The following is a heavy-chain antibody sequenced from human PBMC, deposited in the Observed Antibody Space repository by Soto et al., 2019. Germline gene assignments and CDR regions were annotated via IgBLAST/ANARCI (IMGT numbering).Heavy chain of an antibody. V-gene: IGHV1-18*01. J-gene: IGHJ5*02. CDR3: ARDGARPGWFDP. CDR1: GYTFTNYD. D-gene: IGHD6-6*01. Sequence: ASVKVSCKASGYTFTNYDISWVRQAPGQGLEWMGWISAYNGNTNYAQKLQGRVTMTTDTSTSTAYMELRSLRSDDTAVYYCARDGARPGWFDPWGQRTPVTVSS. CDR2: ISAYNGNT.